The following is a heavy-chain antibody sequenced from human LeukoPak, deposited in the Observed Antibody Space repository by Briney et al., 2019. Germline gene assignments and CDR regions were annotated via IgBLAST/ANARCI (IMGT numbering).Heavy chain of an antibody. J-gene: IGHJ4*02. D-gene: IGHD6-13*01. CDR2: INSDGSST. Sequence: GGSLRLSCAASGFTFSSYWMHWVRQAPGKGLVWVSRINSDGSSTNYADSVKGRFTISRDNAKNTLYLQVNSLRAEDTAVYYCARDDPAGTLNYWGQGILVTVSS. CDR3: ARDDPAGTLNY. V-gene: IGHV3-74*01. CDR1: GFTFSSYW.